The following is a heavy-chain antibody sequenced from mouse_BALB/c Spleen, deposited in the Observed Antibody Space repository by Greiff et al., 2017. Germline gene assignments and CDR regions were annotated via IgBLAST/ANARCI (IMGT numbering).Heavy chain of an antibody. CDR2: ISYSGST. CDR1: GYSITSDYA. Sequence: EVKLEESGPGLVKPSQSLSLTCTVTGYSITSDYAWNWIRQFPGNKLEWMGYISYSGSTSYNPSLKSRISITRDTSKNQFFLQLNSVTTEDTATYYCARKAMDYWGQGTSVTVSS. V-gene: IGHV3-2*02. CDR3: ARKAMDY. J-gene: IGHJ4*01.